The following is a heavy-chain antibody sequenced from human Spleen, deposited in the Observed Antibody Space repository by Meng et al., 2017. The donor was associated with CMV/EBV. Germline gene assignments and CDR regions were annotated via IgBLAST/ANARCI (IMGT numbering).Heavy chain of an antibody. Sequence: SVKVSCKASGGTFSSYAISWVRQAPGQGLEWMGGIIHIFGTANYAQKFQGRVTITTDESTSTAYMELSSLRSEDTAVYYCARDQRSRITMVRGALLRNYGLDVWGQGTTVTVSS. CDR2: IIHIFGTA. D-gene: IGHD3-10*01. CDR3: ARDQRSRITMVRGALLRNYGLDV. V-gene: IGHV1-69*05. CDR1: GGTFSSYA. J-gene: IGHJ6*02.